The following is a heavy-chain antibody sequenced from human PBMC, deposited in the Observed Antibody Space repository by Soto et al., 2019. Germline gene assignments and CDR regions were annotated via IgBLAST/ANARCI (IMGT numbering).Heavy chain of an antibody. J-gene: IGHJ6*02. D-gene: IGHD6-19*01. CDR3: ARGAVAGTRVDYYYYGMDV. CDR1: GYTFTGYY. CDR2: IDPNSGGT. Sequence: GSVKVSCKASGYTFTGYYMHWVRQAPGQGLEWMGWIDPNSGGTNYAQKFQGRVTMTRDTSISTAYMELSRLRSDDTAVYYCARGAVAGTRVDYYYYGMDVWGQGTTVTAP. V-gene: IGHV1-2*02.